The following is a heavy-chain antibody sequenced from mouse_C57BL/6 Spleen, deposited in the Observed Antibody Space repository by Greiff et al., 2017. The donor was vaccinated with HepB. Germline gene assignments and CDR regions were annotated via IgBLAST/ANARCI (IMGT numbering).Heavy chain of an antibody. CDR2: ISYDGSN. D-gene: IGHD2-4*01. J-gene: IGHJ1*03. CDR1: GYSITSGYY. CDR3: ASLDDYHWYFDV. V-gene: IGHV3-6*01. Sequence: EVQLQQSGPGLVKPSQSLSLTCSVPGYSITSGYYWNWIRQFPGNKLEWMGYISYDGSNNYNPSLKNRISITRDTSKNQFFLKLNSVTTEDTATYYCASLDDYHWYFDVWGTGTTVTVSS.